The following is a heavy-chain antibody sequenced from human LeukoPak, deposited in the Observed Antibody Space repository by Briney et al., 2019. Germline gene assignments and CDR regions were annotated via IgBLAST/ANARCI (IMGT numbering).Heavy chain of an antibody. CDR2: IYSGGST. CDR1: GFTVSSNY. D-gene: IGHD2-2*01. Sequence: GGSLRLSCAASGFTVSSNYMSWVRQAPGKGLEWVSVIYSGGSTYYADSVKGRFTISRDNSKNTLYLQMNSLRAEDTAVYYCARDYCSSTSCYPYWGQGTLVTVSS. V-gene: IGHV3-66*02. J-gene: IGHJ4*02. CDR3: ARDYCSSTSCYPY.